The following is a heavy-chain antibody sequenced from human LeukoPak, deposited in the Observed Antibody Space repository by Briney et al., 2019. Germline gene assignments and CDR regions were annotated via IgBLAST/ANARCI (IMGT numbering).Heavy chain of an antibody. CDR3: AKELLAGTVDY. CDR1: GFTFSSYA. D-gene: IGHD6-19*01. J-gene: IGHJ4*02. V-gene: IGHV3-30*18. CDR2: ISYDGSNK. Sequence: GGSLRLSCAASGFTFSSYAMSWVRQAPGKGLEWVAVISYDGSNKYYADSVKGRFTISRDNSKNTLYLQMNSLRAEDTAVYYCAKELLAGTVDYWGQGTLVTVSS.